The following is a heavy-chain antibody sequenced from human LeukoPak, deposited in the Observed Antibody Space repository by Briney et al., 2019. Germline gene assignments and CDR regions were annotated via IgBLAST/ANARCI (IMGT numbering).Heavy chain of an antibody. CDR2: INHSGST. V-gene: IGHV4-34*01. CDR3: ECRGERRGANWDY. CDR1: GGSFSGYY. D-gene: IGHD1-1*01. J-gene: IGHJ4*02. Sequence: PSETLSLTCAVYGGSFSGYYWSWIRQPPGKGLEWIGEINHSGSTNYNPSLKSRVTISVDTSKNQFSLKLSSVTAADTAVYYCECRGERRGANWDYWGQGTLVTVSS.